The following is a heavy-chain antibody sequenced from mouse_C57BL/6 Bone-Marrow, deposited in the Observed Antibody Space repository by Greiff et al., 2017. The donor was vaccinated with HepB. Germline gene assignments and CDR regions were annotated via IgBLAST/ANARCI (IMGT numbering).Heavy chain of an antibody. Sequence: VQLQQSGAELVRPGASVKLSCTASGFNIKDDYMHWVKQRPEQGLEWIGWIDPENGDTEYASKFQGKATITADTSSNTAYLQLSSLTSEDTAVYYCTGDAAGAMDDWGTGTTVTVAS. D-gene: IGHD3-3*01. CDR3: TGDAAGAMDD. CDR1: GFNIKDDY. J-gene: IGHJ4*01. V-gene: IGHV14-4*01. CDR2: IDPENGDT.